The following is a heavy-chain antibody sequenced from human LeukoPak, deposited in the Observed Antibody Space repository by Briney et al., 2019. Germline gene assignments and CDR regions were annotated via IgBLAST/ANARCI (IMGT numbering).Heavy chain of an antibody. J-gene: IGHJ4*02. D-gene: IGHD3-9*01. V-gene: IGHV4-30-4*01. CDR3: AREPVQFDWSDY. CDR2: IYYSGST. CDR1: GGSISSGDYY. Sequence: SETLSLTCTVSGGSISSGDYYWSWIRQPPGKGLEWIGYIYYSGSTYYNPSPKSRVTISVDTSKNQFSLKLSSVTAADTAVYYCAREPVQFDWSDYWGQGTLVTVSS.